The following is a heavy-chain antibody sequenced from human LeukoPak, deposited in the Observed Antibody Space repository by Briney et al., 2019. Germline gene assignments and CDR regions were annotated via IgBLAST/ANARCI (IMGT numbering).Heavy chain of an antibody. CDR1: GYSFAGYY. Sequence: GASVKVSCKASGYSFAGYYMHWVRQAPGQGLEWMGWINPNSDGTDYAQKFQGRVTMTWDTSISAGYMELSGLRFDDTAVYYCARASGYSTSSGCVPWGQGSLVTVSS. CDR2: INPNSDGT. V-gene: IGHV1-2*02. J-gene: IGHJ5*02. D-gene: IGHD6-6*01. CDR3: ARASGYSTSSGCVP.